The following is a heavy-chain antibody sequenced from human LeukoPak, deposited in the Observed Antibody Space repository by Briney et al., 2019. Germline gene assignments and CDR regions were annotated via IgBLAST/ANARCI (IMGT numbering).Heavy chain of an antibody. CDR1: GFTFSSYG. CDR3: ARMSNGLGWFVL. V-gene: IGHV3-21*01. CDR2: ISGRGDT. Sequence: GGTLRLSCAASGFTFSSYGMSWVRQAPGKGLEWVSAISGRGDTYYADSVKGRFTISRDNAKNSLYLQMNSLRAEDTAVYYCARMSNGLGWFVLWGQGTLVTVSS. J-gene: IGHJ5*02. D-gene: IGHD3-22*01.